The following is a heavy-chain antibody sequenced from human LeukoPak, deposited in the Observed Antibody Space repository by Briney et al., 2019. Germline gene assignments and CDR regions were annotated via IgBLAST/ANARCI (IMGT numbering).Heavy chain of an antibody. V-gene: IGHV4-59*11. CDR2: ISYIGST. Sequence: SETLSLTCAVSDDSFSSHYWTWIRQPPGKRLEWIGYISYIGSTNYNPSLKSRVTISIDTSRNQFSLRLSSVTAADTAVYYCARDLVTVTKGFDIWGQGTMVSVSS. J-gene: IGHJ3*02. CDR1: DDSFSSHY. CDR3: ARDLVTVTKGFDI. D-gene: IGHD4-17*01.